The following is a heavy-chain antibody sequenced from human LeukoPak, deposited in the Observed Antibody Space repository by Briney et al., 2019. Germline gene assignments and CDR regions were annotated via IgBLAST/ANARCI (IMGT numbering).Heavy chain of an antibody. D-gene: IGHD2-2*01. V-gene: IGHV3-30*02. CDR2: VQYDGTNK. CDR3: VKPAGSLHFES. CDR1: GFTFSSYG. J-gene: IGHJ4*02. Sequence: GGSLRLSCAASGFTFSSYGIHWVRQAPGKGLAWVAFVQYDGTNKYYADSVKGRFTISRDNSKDTLYLQMNSLRPEDTAVYYCVKPAGSLHFESWGQGTLVTVSS.